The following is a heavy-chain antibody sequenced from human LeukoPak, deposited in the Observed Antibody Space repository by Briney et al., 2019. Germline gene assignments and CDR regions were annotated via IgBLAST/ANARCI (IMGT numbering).Heavy chain of an antibody. J-gene: IGHJ6*02. CDR2: INPDSGGT. CDR1: GYTFTGYY. CDR3: ARVVQQSLQERFYFDFRNHYVLDV. V-gene: IGHV1-2*02. D-gene: IGHD3-3*01. Sequence: GASVKVSCKASGYTFTGYYVHWVRQAPGQGLEWLGWINPDSGGTTSAQKFQGRVIMTRDTSISTAYMELTSLRSDDTAVYYCARVVQQSLQERFYFDFRNHYVLDVWGQGTTVIVSS.